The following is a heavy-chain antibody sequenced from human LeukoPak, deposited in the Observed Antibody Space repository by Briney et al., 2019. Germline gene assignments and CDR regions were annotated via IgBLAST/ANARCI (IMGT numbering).Heavy chain of an antibody. CDR1: GYTLTELS. V-gene: IGHV1-24*01. CDR3: ATLSSREWVMTY. CDR2: FDPEDGET. Sequence: ASVKVSCKVSGYTLTELSMHWVRQAPGKGLEWMGGFDPEDGETIYAQKSQGRVTMTEDTSTDTAYMELSSLRSEDAAVYYCATLSSREWVMTYWGQGTLVTVSS. D-gene: IGHD3-3*01. J-gene: IGHJ4*02.